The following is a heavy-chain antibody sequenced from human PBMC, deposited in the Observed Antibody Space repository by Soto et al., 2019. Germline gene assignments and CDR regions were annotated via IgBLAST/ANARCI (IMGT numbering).Heavy chain of an antibody. CDR3: ATVWLGGVVIEDFQH. CDR1: GYTFTSYY. J-gene: IGHJ1*01. D-gene: IGHD3-3*01. Sequence: ASVKVSCKASGYTFTSYYMHWVRQAPGKGLEWMGGFDPEDGETIYAQKFQGRVTMTEDTSTDTAYMELSSLRSEDTAVYYCATVWLGGVVIEDFQHWGQGTLVTVSS. CDR2: FDPEDGET. V-gene: IGHV1-24*01.